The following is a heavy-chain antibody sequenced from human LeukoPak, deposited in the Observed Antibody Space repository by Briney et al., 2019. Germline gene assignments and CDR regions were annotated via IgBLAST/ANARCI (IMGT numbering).Heavy chain of an antibody. CDR1: GFTFSSYG. V-gene: IGHV3-30*02. J-gene: IGHJ4*02. CDR3: ARDYYGDSYFDN. Sequence: GGSLRLSCEASGFTFSSYGMHWVRQAPGKGLEWVALIRNDGSDKYYADSVKGRFTISRDNVKNSLYLEMDSLRAEDTALYYCARDYYGDSYFDNWGQGTLVTVSS. D-gene: IGHD4-17*01. CDR2: IRNDGSDK.